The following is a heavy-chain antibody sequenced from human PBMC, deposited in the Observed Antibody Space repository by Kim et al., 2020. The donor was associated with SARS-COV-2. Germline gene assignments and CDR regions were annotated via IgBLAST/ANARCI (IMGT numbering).Heavy chain of an antibody. CDR2: IYSGGSTT. V-gene: IGHV3-23*03. J-gene: IGHJ4*02. CDR1: GFTFSSYA. D-gene: IGHD4-17*01. CDR3: AKQVTTGEVDY. Sequence: GGSLRLSCAASGFTFSSYAMSWVRQAPGKGLEWVSIIYSGGSTTYYADSVKGRFTISRDNSKNTLYLQMNSLRAEDTAVYYCAKQVTTGEVDYWGQGTLVTVSS.